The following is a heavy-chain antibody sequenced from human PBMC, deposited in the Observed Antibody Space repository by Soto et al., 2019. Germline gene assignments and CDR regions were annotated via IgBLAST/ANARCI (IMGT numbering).Heavy chain of an antibody. CDR2: IYPNDSKV. CDR1: GDTCVSLW. Sequence: CQGAGDTCVSLWGRWVIEMPGRALEWMGIIYPNDSKVKYNPSVQGQVTMSVDKSISTAYLQWSSLRASDTAIYFCARGNIDNWFGPPAEPIPVTVYS. CDR3: ARGNIDNWFGP. J-gene: IGHJ5*02. V-gene: IGHV5-51*01. D-gene: IGHD3-16*02.